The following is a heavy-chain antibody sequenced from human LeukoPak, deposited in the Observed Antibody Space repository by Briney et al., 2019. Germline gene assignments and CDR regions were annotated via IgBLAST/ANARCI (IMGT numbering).Heavy chain of an antibody. CDR2: INHSGST. D-gene: IGHD3-10*01. J-gene: IGHJ5*02. Sequence: SETLSLTCAVYGGSFSGYYWSWIRQPPGKGLEWIGEINHSGSTNYNPSLKSRVTISVDTSKNQFSLELSSVTAADTAVYYCARASTYYYGSGSYSNWFDPWGQGTLVTVSS. V-gene: IGHV4-34*01. CDR3: ARASTYYYGSGSYSNWFDP. CDR1: GGSFSGYY.